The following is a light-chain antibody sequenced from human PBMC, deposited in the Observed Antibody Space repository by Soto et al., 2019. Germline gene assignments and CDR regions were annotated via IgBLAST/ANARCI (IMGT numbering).Light chain of an antibody. CDR1: SGSVSTNYY. J-gene: IGLJ2*01. CDR3: MLYGGGGISL. CDR2: NTD. V-gene: IGLV8-61*01. Sequence: QTVVTQEPSVSVSPGGTVTLTCGLSSGSVSTNYYPSWYQQTPGQPPRTLIYNTDTRSSGVPDRFSGSILGNKAALTITGDQADDEYNYYCMLYGGGGISLFGGGTKLTVL.